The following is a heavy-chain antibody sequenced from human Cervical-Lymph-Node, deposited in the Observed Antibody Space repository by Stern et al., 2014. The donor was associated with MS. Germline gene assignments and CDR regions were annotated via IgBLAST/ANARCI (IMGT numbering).Heavy chain of an antibody. D-gene: IGHD3-10*01. CDR2: IIPFVGTA. V-gene: IGHV1-69*06. CDR1: GG. Sequence: VQLVESGADVKKPWSSVRVSCKASGGISWLRQAPGQGLEWLGGIIPFVGTANYAQKIQGRLTIIADTSTNTNDIALSRQPSDDAAVYYCGRGAGDNWFDPWGQGTLVSVSS. CDR3: GRGAGDNWFDP. J-gene: IGHJ5*02.